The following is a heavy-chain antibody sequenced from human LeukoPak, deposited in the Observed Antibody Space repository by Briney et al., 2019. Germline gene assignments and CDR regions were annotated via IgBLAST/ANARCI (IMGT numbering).Heavy chain of an antibody. D-gene: IGHD6-6*01. J-gene: IGHJ4*02. V-gene: IGHV4-59*01. Sequence: SETLSLTCTVSGGSISPYYWIWIRQPPGKGLEWIGYIYHTGSANYNPSLKSRVTISVDTSKNQFSLKPSSVTAADTAVYYCARQKYSSSSGYYFDYWGQGTLVTVSS. CDR2: IYHTGSA. CDR3: ARQKYSSSSGYYFDY. CDR1: GGSISPYY.